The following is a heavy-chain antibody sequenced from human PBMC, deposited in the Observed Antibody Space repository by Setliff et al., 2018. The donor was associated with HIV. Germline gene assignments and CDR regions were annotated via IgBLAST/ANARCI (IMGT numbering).Heavy chain of an antibody. CDR3: ARPRLRGSGAFDI. J-gene: IGHJ3*02. CDR2: IYYSGTT. CDR1: GDSIRSSTFY. V-gene: IGHV4-39*01. Sequence: SETLSLTCTVSGDSIRSSTFYWGWIRQPPGKGLEWICSIYYSGTTYYNPSLKSRVAISVDTSKNQFSLKFSSVTAADTAVYYCARPRLRGSGAFDIWGQGTMVTVSS. D-gene: IGHD2-21*01.